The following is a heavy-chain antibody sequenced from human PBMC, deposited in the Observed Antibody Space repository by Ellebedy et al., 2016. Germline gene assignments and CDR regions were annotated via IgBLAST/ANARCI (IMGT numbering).Heavy chain of an antibody. CDR3: ARSWIELWPFDH. CDR2: ISSSSSTI. Sequence: GGSLRLSCAASGFTFSSYSMNWVRQAPGKGLEWLSYISSSSSTIYYADSVKGRFTISRDNAKNSLYLQMNTLRAEDTAVYFCARSWIELWPFDHWGQGTLVTVSS. V-gene: IGHV3-48*04. D-gene: IGHD5-18*01. CDR1: GFTFSSYS. J-gene: IGHJ4*02.